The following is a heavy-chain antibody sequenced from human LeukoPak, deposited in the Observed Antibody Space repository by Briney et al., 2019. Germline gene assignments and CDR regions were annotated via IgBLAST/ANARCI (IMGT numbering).Heavy chain of an antibody. D-gene: IGHD6-13*01. CDR1: GFTFSRYW. CDR2: ITSDGRST. Sequence: GGSLRLSCAASGFTFSRYWMHWVRQAPGKGLVWVSRITSDGRSTSKADSVKGRFTISRDNAKDTLYLQMNSLRAEDTAVYYCARGSSTWSDYWGQGTLVTVSS. CDR3: ARGSSTWSDY. V-gene: IGHV3-74*01. J-gene: IGHJ4*02.